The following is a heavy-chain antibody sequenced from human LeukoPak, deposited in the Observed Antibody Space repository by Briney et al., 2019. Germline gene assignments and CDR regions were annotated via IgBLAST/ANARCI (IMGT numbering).Heavy chain of an antibody. CDR2: IYSSGSS. Sequence: SETLSLTCTVSGGSISSTNSYWGWIRQSPRTGLEWIGNIYSSGSSYYNPSLKGRVTISIDTSENQFSLKLTSVTAADTAVYYCARKREGPTTGIVYWGQGTLVTVSS. CDR3: ARKREGPTTGIVY. D-gene: IGHD1-26*01. CDR1: GGSISSTNSY. V-gene: IGHV4-39*07. J-gene: IGHJ4*02.